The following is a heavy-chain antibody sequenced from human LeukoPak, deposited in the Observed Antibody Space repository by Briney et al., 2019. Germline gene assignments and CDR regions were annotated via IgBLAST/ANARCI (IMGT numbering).Heavy chain of an antibody. D-gene: IGHD3-9*01. CDR3: AKRVYRFFDWCSNKDYFDY. CDR2: ISGSGNST. J-gene: IGHJ4*02. V-gene: IGHV3-23*01. Sequence: GGSLRLSCAASGFTFKNYVMTWVRQAPGEGLQWVSAISGSGNSTYYADSVSGRFTISRDSSNNVLHLQMDSLRAEDTAIYYCAKRVYRFFDWCSNKDYFDYWGQGIMVIVSS. CDR1: GFTFKNYV.